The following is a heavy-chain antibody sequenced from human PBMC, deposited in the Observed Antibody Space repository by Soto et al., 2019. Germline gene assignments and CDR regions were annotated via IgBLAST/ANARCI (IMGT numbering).Heavy chain of an antibody. D-gene: IGHD4-4*01. CDR3: ARQNRHSNYYYYGMDV. J-gene: IGHJ6*02. CDR2: IYPGDSDT. CDR1: GYSFTSYW. Sequence: GESLKISCKGSGYSFTSYWIGWVRQMPGKGLEWMGIIYPGDSDTRYSPSFQGQVTISADKSISTAYLQWSSLKASDTAMYYCARQNRHSNYYYYGMDVWGQGTTVTVS. V-gene: IGHV5-51*01.